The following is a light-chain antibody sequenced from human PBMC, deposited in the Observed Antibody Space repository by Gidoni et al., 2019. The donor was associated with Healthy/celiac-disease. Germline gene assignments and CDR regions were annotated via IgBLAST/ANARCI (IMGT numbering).Light chain of an antibody. CDR2: GAS. V-gene: IGKV3-15*01. J-gene: IGKJ1*01. Sequence: EIVLTQSPATLSVSPGERATLSCRASQSVSSNFAWYQQKPGQAPRLLIYGASTRATGIPARFSGSGSGTEVTLTISSLQSEEFAVYYCQQYNNWPSWTFXQXTKVEIK. CDR1: QSVSSN. CDR3: QQYNNWPSWT.